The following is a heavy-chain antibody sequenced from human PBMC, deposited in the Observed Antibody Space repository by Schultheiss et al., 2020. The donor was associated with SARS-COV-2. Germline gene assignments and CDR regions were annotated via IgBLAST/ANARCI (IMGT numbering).Heavy chain of an antibody. V-gene: IGHV4-61*01. D-gene: IGHD3-10*01. CDR2: IYHSGST. CDR3: ARVGRSYYGSGSPNWFDP. CDR1: GGSVSSGSYY. J-gene: IGHJ5*02. Sequence: GSLRLSCTVSGGSVSSGSYYWSWIRQPPGKGLEWIGSIYHSGSTYYNPSLKSRVTISVDTSKNQFSLKLSSVTAADTAVYYCARVGRSYYGSGSPNWFDPWGQGTLVTVSS.